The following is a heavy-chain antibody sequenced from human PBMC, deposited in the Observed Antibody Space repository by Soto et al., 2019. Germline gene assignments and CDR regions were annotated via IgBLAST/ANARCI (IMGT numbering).Heavy chain of an antibody. CDR2: ISYDGSNK. D-gene: IGHD3-22*01. CDR3: AKDMPLFGFLTYYYDSTGYYRLFDY. V-gene: IGHV3-30-3*01. Sequence: QVQLVESGGGVVQPGRSLRLSCAASGFTFSSYAMHWVRQAPGKGLEWVAVISYDGSNKYYADPVKGRFTISRDNSKNTLYLQMNSLRAEDTAVYYCAKDMPLFGFLTYYYDSTGYYRLFDYWGQGTLVTVSS. J-gene: IGHJ4*02. CDR1: GFTFSSYA.